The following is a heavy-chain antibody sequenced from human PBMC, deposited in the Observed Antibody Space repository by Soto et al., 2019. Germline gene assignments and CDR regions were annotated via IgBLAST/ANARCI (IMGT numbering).Heavy chain of an antibody. CDR1: GFTFSSYS. V-gene: IGHV3-21*01. D-gene: IGHD1-20*01. Sequence: EVQLVESGGGLVKPGGSLRLSCAASGFTFSSYSMNWVRQAPGKGLEWVSSISSGTNYIYYADSLKGRFTISRDNAKNSLYLQMNSLRAEDTALYYCARAITSEAFNMWGQGTMVTVSS. CDR3: ARAITSEAFNM. J-gene: IGHJ3*02. CDR2: ISSGTNYI.